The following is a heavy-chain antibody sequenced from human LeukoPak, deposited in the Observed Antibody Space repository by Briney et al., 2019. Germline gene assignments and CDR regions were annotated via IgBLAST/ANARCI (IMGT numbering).Heavy chain of an antibody. CDR2: ISSSSSSTI. D-gene: IGHD5-18*01. CDR3: ARGRELWLFSLDY. V-gene: IGHV3-48*01. Sequence: GGSLRLSCAASGFTFSSYSMNWVRQAPGKGLEWVSYISSSSSSTIYYADSVKGRFTISRDNAKNSLYLQMNSLRAEDTAVYYCARGRELWLFSLDYWGQGTLVTVSS. J-gene: IGHJ4*02. CDR1: GFTFSSYS.